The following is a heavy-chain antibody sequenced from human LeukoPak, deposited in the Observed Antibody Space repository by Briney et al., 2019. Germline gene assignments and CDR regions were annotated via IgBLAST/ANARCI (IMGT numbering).Heavy chain of an antibody. D-gene: IGHD3-22*01. CDR1: GYTFTIYY. J-gene: IGHJ3*02. CDR2: INPSGGST. CDR3: ARFTYYYDSSGAFDI. Sequence: VASVKVSFTASGYTFTIYYMHWVRQAPGQGLEWMGVINPSGGSTSYAQKFQGRVTMTRDMSTSTVYMELSSLRSEDTAVYYCARFTYYYDSSGAFDIWGQGTMVTVSS. V-gene: IGHV1-46*01.